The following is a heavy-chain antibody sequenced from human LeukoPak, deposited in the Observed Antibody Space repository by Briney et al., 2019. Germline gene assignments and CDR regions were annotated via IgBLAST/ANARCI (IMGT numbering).Heavy chain of an antibody. Sequence: GGSLRLSCAASGFTFSSYSMNWVRQAPGKGLEWVLSISSSSYIYYADSVKGRFTISRDNAKNSLYLQMNSLRAEDTAVYYYASEPKPVEMATILRSANYWGQGTLVTVSS. J-gene: IGHJ4*02. CDR3: ASEPKPVEMATILRSANY. V-gene: IGHV3-21*01. CDR1: GFTFSSYS. D-gene: IGHD5-24*01. CDR2: ISSSSYI.